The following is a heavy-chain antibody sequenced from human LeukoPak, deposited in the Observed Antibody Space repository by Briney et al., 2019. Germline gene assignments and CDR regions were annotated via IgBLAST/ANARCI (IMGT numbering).Heavy chain of an antibody. V-gene: IGHV1-69*01. CDR3: ARPHSRSPYNPFDY. Sequence: GASVKVSCKASGGTFSSYAIGWVRQAPGQGLEWVGGIIPIFGTTNYAQKFQGRVTITADESTSTAYMELSSLRSEDTAVYYCARPHSRSPYNPFDYWGQGTLVTVPS. CDR1: GGTFSSYA. J-gene: IGHJ4*02. D-gene: IGHD6-6*01. CDR2: IIPIFGTT.